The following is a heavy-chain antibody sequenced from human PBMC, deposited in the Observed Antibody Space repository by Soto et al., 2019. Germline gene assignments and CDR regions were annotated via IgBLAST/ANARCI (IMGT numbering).Heavy chain of an antibody. CDR2: ISYDGSNK. Sequence: PGGSLRLSCAASGFTFSSYGMHWVRQAPGKGLEWVAVISYDGSNKYYADSVKGRFTISRDNSKNTLYLQMNSLRAEDTAVYYCARGLHYYDSSGYYFPWGQGTLVTVSS. CDR1: GFTFSSYG. D-gene: IGHD3-22*01. J-gene: IGHJ4*02. V-gene: IGHV3-30*03. CDR3: ARGLHYYDSSGYYFP.